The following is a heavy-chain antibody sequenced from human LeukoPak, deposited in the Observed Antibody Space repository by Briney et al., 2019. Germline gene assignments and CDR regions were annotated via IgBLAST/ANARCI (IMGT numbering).Heavy chain of an antibody. J-gene: IGHJ4*02. CDR3: ARAPLNYYDSSDFDY. D-gene: IGHD3-22*01. V-gene: IGHV4-34*01. CDR1: GGSFSGYY. Sequence: SETLSLTCAVYGGSFSGYYWSWIRQPPGKGLEWIGEINHSGSTNYNPSLKSRVTISVDTSKNQFSLKLSSVTAADTAVYYCARAPLNYYDSSDFDYWGQGTLVTVSS. CDR2: INHSGST.